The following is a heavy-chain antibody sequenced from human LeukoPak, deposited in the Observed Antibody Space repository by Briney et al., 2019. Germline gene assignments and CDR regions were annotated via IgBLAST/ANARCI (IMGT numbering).Heavy chain of an antibody. CDR1: GYTFTSYG. Sequence: ASAKVSCRAAGYTFTSYGISCVRQAPGQGLEWMGWISAYNGNTNYAQELQGRVTVTTDTSTSTAYMELRSLRSDDTAVYYCASGGSYRKAGGDGMDVWGQGTTVIVSS. CDR2: ISAYNGNT. V-gene: IGHV1-18*01. D-gene: IGHD3-16*01. CDR3: ASGGSYRKAGGDGMDV. J-gene: IGHJ6*02.